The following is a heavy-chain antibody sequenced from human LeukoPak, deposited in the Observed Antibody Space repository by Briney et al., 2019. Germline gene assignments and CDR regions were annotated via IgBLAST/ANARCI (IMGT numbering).Heavy chain of an antibody. D-gene: IGHD1-1*01. CDR1: GFTFSSYA. J-gene: IGHJ4*02. V-gene: IGHV3-30*02. CDR3: AKSQSNGWYKNDFDF. CDR2: IRYDGSNK. Sequence: GGSLRLSCAAAGFTFSSYAMDWVRQAPGKGLEWVAFIRYDGSNKYYADSVKGRFTITRDNSKDTLNLQMNSLRAEDTAEYFCAKSQSNGWYKNDFDFWGQGVLVTVSS.